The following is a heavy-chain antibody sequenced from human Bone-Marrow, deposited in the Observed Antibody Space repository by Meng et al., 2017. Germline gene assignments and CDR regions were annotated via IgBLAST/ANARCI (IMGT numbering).Heavy chain of an antibody. Sequence: ASVKVSCKASGYTFTSYGISWVRQAPGQGLEWMGWISAYNGNTNYAQKLQGRVTMTTDTSTSTAYMELRSLRSDDTAVYYCARDPFPWFGEPGDAEYFQHWGQGTLVTVSS. V-gene: IGHV1-18*01. J-gene: IGHJ1*01. CDR1: GYTFTSYG. CDR2: ISAYNGNT. D-gene: IGHD3-10*01. CDR3: ARDPFPWFGEPGDAEYFQH.